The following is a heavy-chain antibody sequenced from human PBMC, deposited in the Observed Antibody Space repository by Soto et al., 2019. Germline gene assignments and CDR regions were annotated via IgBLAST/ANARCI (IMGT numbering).Heavy chain of an antibody. V-gene: IGHV3-30-3*01. CDR1: GFTFSSYA. CDR2: ISYDGSNK. D-gene: IGHD3-3*01. J-gene: IGHJ4*02. CDR3: ARFLNY. Sequence: LRLSCAASGFTFSSYAMHWVRQAPGKGLEWVAVISYDGSNKYYADSVKGRFTISRDNSKNTLYLQMNSLRAEDTAVYYCARFLNYWGKGTQVTVSS.